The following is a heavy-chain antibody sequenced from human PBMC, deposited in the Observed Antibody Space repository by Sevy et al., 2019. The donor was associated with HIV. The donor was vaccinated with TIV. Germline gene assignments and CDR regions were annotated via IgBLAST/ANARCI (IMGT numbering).Heavy chain of an antibody. CDR2: IWHDGSNK. J-gene: IGHJ4*02. Sequence: GGSLRLSCAASGFTFSSYGMHWVRQAPGKGLEWLAIIWHDGSNKYYVDSVKGRFTISRDNSKNTLYLQMNSLRAEDTAVYYCARERLAVAGIGYYFDYWGQGTLVTVSS. D-gene: IGHD6-19*01. V-gene: IGHV3-33*01. CDR1: GFTFSSYG. CDR3: ARERLAVAGIGYYFDY.